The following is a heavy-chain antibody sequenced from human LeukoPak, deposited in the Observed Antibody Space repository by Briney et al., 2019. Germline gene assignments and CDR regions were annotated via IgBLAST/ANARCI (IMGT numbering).Heavy chain of an antibody. CDR2: IYSGGST. D-gene: IGHD5-18*01. CDR3: ARARGYSYGCDY. Sequence: PGGSLRLSCAASGFIVSSNYMSWVRQAPGEGLEGVSVIYSGGSTYYADSVKGRFTISRDNSKNTLYLQMNSRRVEGTAVYYCARARGYSYGCDYWGQGTLVTVSS. J-gene: IGHJ4*02. V-gene: IGHV3-53*01. CDR1: GFIVSSNY.